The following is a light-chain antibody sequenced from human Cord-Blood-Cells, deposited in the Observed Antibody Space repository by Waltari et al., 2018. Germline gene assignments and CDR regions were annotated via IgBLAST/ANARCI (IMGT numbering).Light chain of an antibody. V-gene: IGLV2-14*01. CDR1: SSDVGGYNY. Sequence: QSALTQPPSVSGSPGQSITISCTGTSSDVGGYNYVSWYQQHPGKAPKLMIYDVSKRPSGVSNRFSGSKSGNTASLTISGLQAEDEADYYCSSYTSSSVFGTGTKVTVL. CDR2: DVS. J-gene: IGLJ1*01. CDR3: SSYTSSSV.